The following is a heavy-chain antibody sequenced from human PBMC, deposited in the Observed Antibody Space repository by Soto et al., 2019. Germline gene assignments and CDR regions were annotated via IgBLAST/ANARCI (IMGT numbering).Heavy chain of an antibody. V-gene: IGHV3-21*06. J-gene: IGHJ4*01. CDR3: VRGMNPLF. CDR1: GFTLRTYT. Sequence: GGSLRLSCAASGFTLRTYTMNWVRQAPGKGLEWVSSISISSSDRYYADSVRGRFTISRDNAKNALHLRMNSLRADDTAVYFCVRGMNPLFGGQGTLVTVSS. CDR2: ISISSSDR.